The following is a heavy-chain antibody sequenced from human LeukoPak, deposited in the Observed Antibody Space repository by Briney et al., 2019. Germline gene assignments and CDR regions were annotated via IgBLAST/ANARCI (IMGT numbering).Heavy chain of an antibody. CDR3: ARFTYCGGDCYSDLVY. Sequence: ASVKVSCKASGYTFTGYYMHWVRQAPGQGLEWMGWISPNSGGTNYAQKFQGRVTMTRDTSISTAYMELSRLRSDDTAVYYCARFTYCGGDCYSDLVYWGQGTLVTVSS. D-gene: IGHD2-21*02. CDR1: GYTFTGYY. J-gene: IGHJ4*02. V-gene: IGHV1-2*02. CDR2: ISPNSGGT.